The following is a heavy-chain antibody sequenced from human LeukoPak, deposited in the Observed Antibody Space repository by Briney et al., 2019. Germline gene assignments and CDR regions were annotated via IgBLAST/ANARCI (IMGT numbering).Heavy chain of an antibody. CDR1: GYSISSGYY. D-gene: IGHD4-23*01. V-gene: IGHV4-38-2*02. J-gene: IGHJ6*03. Sequence: SETLSLTCTVSGYSISSGYYWGWIRQSPGKGLEWIGEINHSGSTNYNPSLKSRVTISIDTSKNQFSLKLSSVTSADTAVYFCATRPTPPYYYYYMDVWGKGTTVTVSS. CDR3: ATRPTPPYYYYYMDV. CDR2: INHSGST.